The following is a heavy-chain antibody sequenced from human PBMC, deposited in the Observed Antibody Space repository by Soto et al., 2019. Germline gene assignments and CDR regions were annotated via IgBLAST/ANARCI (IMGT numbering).Heavy chain of an antibody. Sequence: QVQLQASGTGLVKPSQTLSVLCTVSGGSITSNGYYWSWIRQLPGKGLEWIGSIFYSGSTYYNPSFGSRVTISLDTSKNGFSLRLNYVTAADTAIYYCARPNDFWNGYGPFDYWSQGSLVTVSS. CDR2: IFYSGST. V-gene: IGHV4-31*03. D-gene: IGHD3-3*01. CDR3: ARPNDFWNGYGPFDY. J-gene: IGHJ4*02. CDR1: GGSITSNGYY.